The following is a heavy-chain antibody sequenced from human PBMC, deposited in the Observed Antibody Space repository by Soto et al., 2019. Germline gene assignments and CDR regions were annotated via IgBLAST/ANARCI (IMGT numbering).Heavy chain of an antibody. Sequence: ASVKVSCKASGYTFTSYDINWVRQATGQGLEWMGWMNPNSGNTGYAQKFQGRVTMTRNTSISTAYMELSSLRSEDTAVYYCARVVLRFLEWLPDYYYMDVWGKGTTVTVSS. CDR1: GYTFTSYD. CDR2: MNPNSGNT. D-gene: IGHD3-3*01. V-gene: IGHV1-8*01. J-gene: IGHJ6*03. CDR3: ARVVLRFLEWLPDYYYMDV.